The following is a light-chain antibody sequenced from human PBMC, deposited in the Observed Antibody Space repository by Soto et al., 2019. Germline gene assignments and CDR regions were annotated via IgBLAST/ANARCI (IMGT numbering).Light chain of an antibody. CDR3: QQYGSSPYT. V-gene: IGKV3-11*01. CDR2: DAS. CDR1: QSVSSY. Sequence: EIVLTQSPATLSLSPGERATLSCMASQSVSSYLAWYQQKPGQAPRLLIYDASNRATGIPARFSGSGSGTDFTLTISSLEPEDFAVYYCQQYGSSPYTFGQGTKLEIK. J-gene: IGKJ2*01.